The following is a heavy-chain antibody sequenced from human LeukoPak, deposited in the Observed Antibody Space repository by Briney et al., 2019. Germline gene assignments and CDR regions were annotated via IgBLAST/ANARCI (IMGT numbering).Heavy chain of an antibody. D-gene: IGHD2-2*01. CDR3: AKAGGLGYCSSTSCHGFNWFDP. J-gene: IGHJ5*02. V-gene: IGHV3-30*02. CDR1: GFTFSSYG. Sequence: GGSLRLSCAASGFTFSSYGMHWVRQAPGKGLEWVAFIRYDGSNKYYADSVKGRFTISRDNSKNTLYLQMNSLRAEDTAVDYCAKAGGLGYCSSTSCHGFNWFDPWGQGTLVTVSS. CDR2: IRYDGSNK.